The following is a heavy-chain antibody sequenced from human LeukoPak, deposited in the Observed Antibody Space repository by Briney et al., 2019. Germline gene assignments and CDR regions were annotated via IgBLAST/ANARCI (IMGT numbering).Heavy chain of an antibody. Sequence: GGSLRLSCAASGSTFSNAWMSWVRQAPGKGLEWVGRIKSKTDGGTTDYAAPVKGRFTISRDDSKNTLCLQMNSLKTEDTAVYYCTTIVVVVAAITDYWGQGTLVTVSS. CDR3: TTIVVVVAAITDY. V-gene: IGHV3-15*01. CDR2: IKSKTDGGTT. D-gene: IGHD2-15*01. J-gene: IGHJ4*02. CDR1: GSTFSNAW.